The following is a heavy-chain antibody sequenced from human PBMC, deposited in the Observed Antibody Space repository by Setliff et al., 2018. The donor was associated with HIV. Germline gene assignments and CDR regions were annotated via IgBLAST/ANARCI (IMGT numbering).Heavy chain of an antibody. CDR3: ARGARRLPPH. CDR2: IYYSGST. Sequence: SETLSLTCTVSGGSISSYYWSWIRQPPGKGLEWIGSIYYSGSTYYNPSLKSRVTISVDTSKNQFSLKLSSVTAADTAVYYCARGARRLPPHWGQGTLVTVSS. CDR1: GGSISSYY. V-gene: IGHV4-59*12. J-gene: IGHJ4*02. D-gene: IGHD5-18*01.